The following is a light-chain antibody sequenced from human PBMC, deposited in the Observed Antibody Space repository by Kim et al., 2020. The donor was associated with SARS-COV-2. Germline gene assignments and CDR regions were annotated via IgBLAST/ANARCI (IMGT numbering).Light chain of an antibody. J-gene: IGLJ3*02. CDR1: TSNVGTHS. CDR2: TNN. CDR3: QTYDTSLSAWV. V-gene: IGLV1-44*01. Sequence: QSVLTQPPSASGTPGQRVTISCSGGTSNVGTHSVNWYRHLPGSAPRLVIYTNNLRPSWVPGRFSGSKSGTSASLVITGLQAEDEADYYCQTYDTSLSAWVFGGGTQLTVL.